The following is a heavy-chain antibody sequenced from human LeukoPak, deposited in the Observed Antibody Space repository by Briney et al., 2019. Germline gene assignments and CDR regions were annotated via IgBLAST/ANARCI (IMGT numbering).Heavy chain of an antibody. D-gene: IGHD6-19*01. CDR2: IKQDGGEK. CDR1: GFSFSNYW. Sequence: GGSLRLSCAASGFSFSNYWMSWVRQAPGKGLEWVANIKQDGGEKYYVDSVKGRFTISRDNAKNSLYLQMNSLRGEDTAVYYCARDLRGSGWYFDYWGQGALVTVSS. CDR3: ARDLRGSGWYFDY. J-gene: IGHJ4*02. V-gene: IGHV3-7*01.